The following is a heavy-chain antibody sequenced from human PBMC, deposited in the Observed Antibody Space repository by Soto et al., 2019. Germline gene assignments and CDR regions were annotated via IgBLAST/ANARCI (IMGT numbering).Heavy chain of an antibody. CDR2: SSYGGSA. J-gene: IGHJ4*02. V-gene: IGHV4-59*08. CDR1: GGSITSFY. D-gene: IGHD2-2*01. CDR3: ATSGYCTSTSCYSFYY. Sequence: NPSETLSLTCTVSGGSITSFYWSWIRQPPGKGLEWIGYSSYGGSANYSPSLNSRVTISLDTSKNQFSLKLTSVTAADTAVYYCATSGYCTSTSCYSFYYWGQGTLVTVS.